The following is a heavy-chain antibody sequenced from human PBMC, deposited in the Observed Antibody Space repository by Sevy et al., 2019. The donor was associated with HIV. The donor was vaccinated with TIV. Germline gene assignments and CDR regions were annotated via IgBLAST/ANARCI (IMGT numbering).Heavy chain of an antibody. V-gene: IGHV3-13*04. CDR1: GFDFTEHQ. D-gene: IGHD3-10*01. Sequence: GGSLRLSCVASGFDFTEHQMHWVRQPVGKGLEWIAAFGIYGDTYYMGSVKGRFTISREDANKSLFLQLASLTVGATGNYYWVRGTVVSLGGAWFDPWGQGTLVTVSS. J-gene: IGHJ5*02. CDR2: FGIYGDT. CDR3: VRGTVVSLGGAWFDP.